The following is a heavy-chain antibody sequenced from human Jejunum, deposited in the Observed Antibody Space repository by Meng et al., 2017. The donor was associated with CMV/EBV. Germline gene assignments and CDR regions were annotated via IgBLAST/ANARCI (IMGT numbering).Heavy chain of an antibody. CDR3: VHKGNNWSRDYREYYFHY. CDR2: IYWNNTQ. V-gene: IGHV2-5*01. D-gene: IGHD3-3*01. J-gene: IGHJ4*02. Sequence: LSTVGVGVAWFRQPPGTTLWWLSLIYWNNTQRFSPSLQNGLFISKDATNNQVVLRLTDVDPVDAATYYCVHKGNNWSRDYREYYFHYWGQGVLVTVSS. CDR1: LSTVGVG.